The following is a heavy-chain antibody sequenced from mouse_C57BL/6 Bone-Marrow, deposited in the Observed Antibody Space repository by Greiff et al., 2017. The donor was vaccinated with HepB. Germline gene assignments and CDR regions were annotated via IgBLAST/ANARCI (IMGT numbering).Heavy chain of an antibody. CDR2: ISDGGSYT. CDR3: ARLYYGILFAY. J-gene: IGHJ3*01. CDR1: GFTFSSYA. D-gene: IGHD2-1*01. V-gene: IGHV5-4*01. Sequence: EVQVVESGGGLVKPGGSLKLSCAASGFTFSSYAMSWVRQTPEKRLEWVATISDGGSYTYYPDNVKGRFTISRDNAKNNLYLQMSHLKSEDTAMYYCARLYYGILFAYWGQGTLVTVSA.